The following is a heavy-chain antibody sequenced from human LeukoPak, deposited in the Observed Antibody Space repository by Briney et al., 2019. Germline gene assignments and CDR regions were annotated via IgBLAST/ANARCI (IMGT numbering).Heavy chain of an antibody. V-gene: IGHV3-7*01. CDR3: ARQLVGATYFDY. J-gene: IGHJ4*02. CDR1: GYTFSNYW. D-gene: IGHD1-26*01. CDR2: IKEDGSEK. Sequence: GGSLRLSCAVSGYTFSNYWMSWVRQAPGKGLEWVANIKEDGSEKYYVDSVKGQFTISRDNAKNSLYLQMNSLRAEDTAVYYCARQLVGATYFDYWGQGTLVTVSS.